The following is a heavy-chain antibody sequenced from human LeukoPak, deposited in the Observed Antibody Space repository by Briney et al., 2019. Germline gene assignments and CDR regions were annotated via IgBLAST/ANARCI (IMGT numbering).Heavy chain of an antibody. CDR1: GFTFSSYS. Sequence: GGSLRLSCAASGFTFSSYSMNWVRQAPGKGLEWVSSISSSSSYIYYADSVKGRFTISRDNAKNSLYLQMNSLRAEDTAVYYCARDPVIGATSKRVHGGLDYWGQGTLVTVSS. CDR2: ISSSSSYI. D-gene: IGHD2-21*01. CDR3: ARDPVIGATSKRVHGGLDY. J-gene: IGHJ4*02. V-gene: IGHV3-21*01.